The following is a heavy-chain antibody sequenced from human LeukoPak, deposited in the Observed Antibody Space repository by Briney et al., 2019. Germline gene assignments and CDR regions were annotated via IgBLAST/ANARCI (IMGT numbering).Heavy chain of an antibody. CDR2: IYYSGST. CDR3: ARHTHGGIYDFWSGYLGRFDY. Sequence: PSETLSLTCTVSGVSISSSSYYWGWIRQPPGKGLEWIGSIYYSGSTYYNPSLKSRVTISVDTSKNQFSLKLSSVTAADTAVYYCARHTHGGIYDFWSGYLGRFDYWGQGTLVTVSS. J-gene: IGHJ4*02. CDR1: GVSISSSSYY. V-gene: IGHV4-39*01. D-gene: IGHD3-3*01.